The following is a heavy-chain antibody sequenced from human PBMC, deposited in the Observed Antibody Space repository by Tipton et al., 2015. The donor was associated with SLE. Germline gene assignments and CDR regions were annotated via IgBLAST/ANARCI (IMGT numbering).Heavy chain of an antibody. CDR1: GGSMNNNDWY. CDR3: ARSRWWSYFYYGLDV. V-gene: IGHV4-39*07. D-gene: IGHD2-15*01. Sequence: TLSLTCTVSGGSMNNNDWYWAWIRQPPGEGLEWIGSVDNRGKTSYNPSLTSRVTTSVDTSRNQFSLKLSPVTAADTAIYYCARSRWWSYFYYGLDVWGQGTTVTVSS. CDR2: VDNRGKT. J-gene: IGHJ6*02.